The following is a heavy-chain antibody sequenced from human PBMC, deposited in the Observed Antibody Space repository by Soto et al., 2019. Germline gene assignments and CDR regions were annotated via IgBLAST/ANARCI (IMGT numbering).Heavy chain of an antibody. CDR2: ISSSSSYI. Sequence: GGSLRLSCAASGFTFSSYSMNWVRQAPGKGLEWVSSISSSSSYIYYADSVKGRFTISRDNSKNTLYLQMNSLRAEDTAVYYCAKDARGVNGYYYGMDVWGQGTTVTVSS. CDR1: GFTFSSYS. V-gene: IGHV3-21*04. J-gene: IGHJ6*02. D-gene: IGHD2-8*01. CDR3: AKDARGVNGYYYGMDV.